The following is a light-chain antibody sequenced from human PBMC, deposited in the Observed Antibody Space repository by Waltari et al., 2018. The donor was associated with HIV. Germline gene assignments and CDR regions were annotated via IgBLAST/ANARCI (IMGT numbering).Light chain of an antibody. J-gene: IGLJ3*02. V-gene: IGLV8-61*01. CDR2: STN. CDR1: SGSVSTNYY. CDR3: VLYMGSGIWV. Sequence: QTVVTQEPSFSVSPGGTVTLTCGLSSGSVSTNYYPSWYQQTPGQAPRTLIYSTNPRSSGGPERFSGSSLGNKAAVTITGAQAYDESDYYCVLYMGSGIWVFGGGTKLTVL.